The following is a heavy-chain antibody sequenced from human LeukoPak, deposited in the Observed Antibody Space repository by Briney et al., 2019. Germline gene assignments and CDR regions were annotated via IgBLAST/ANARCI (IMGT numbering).Heavy chain of an antibody. CDR3: ARGWYCTNGVCYRGGFDY. CDR2: INPSGGST. CDR1: GYTFTSYY. Sequence: ASVKVSCKASGYTFTSYYMHWVRQAPGQGLEWMGIINPSGGSTSYAQKFQGRVTMTRDTSTSTVYMELSSLGSEDTAVYYCARGWYCTNGVCYRGGFDYWGQGTLVTVSS. D-gene: IGHD2-8*01. J-gene: IGHJ4*02. V-gene: IGHV1-46*01.